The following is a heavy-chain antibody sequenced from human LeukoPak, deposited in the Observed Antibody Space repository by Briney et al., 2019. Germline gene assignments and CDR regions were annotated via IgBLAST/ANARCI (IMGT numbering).Heavy chain of an antibody. Sequence: SETLSLTCTVSGGSISRYHWSWIRRPPGKGLEWIGFIYYSGSANYNPSLKSRVTISLDTSKNQFSLKLSSVTAADTAVYYCARGERGPYYMDVWGKGTTVTLSS. CDR3: ARGERGPYYMDV. V-gene: IGHV4-59*01. D-gene: IGHD1-26*01. J-gene: IGHJ6*03. CDR1: GGSISRYH. CDR2: IYYSGSA.